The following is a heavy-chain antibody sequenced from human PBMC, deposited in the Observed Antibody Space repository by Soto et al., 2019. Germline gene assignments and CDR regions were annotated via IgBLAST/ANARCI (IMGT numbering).Heavy chain of an antibody. V-gene: IGHV5-51*01. D-gene: IGHD3-3*01. CDR1: GYRFTRYW. Sequence: RGQSKKVTCVDSGYRFTRYWIGWVRQMPGKGLEWMGIIYPGDSDTRYSPSFQGQVTISADKSLSTAHLQWSSLKASDTAMYYCARRTRNNDSGSNKSSTAGIDSWGQEHTLTVAS. J-gene: IGHJ6*02. CDR3: ARRTRNNDSGSNKSSTAGIDS. CDR2: IYPGDSDT.